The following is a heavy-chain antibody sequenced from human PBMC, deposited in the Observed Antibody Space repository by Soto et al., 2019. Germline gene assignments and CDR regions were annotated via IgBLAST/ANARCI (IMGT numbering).Heavy chain of an antibody. J-gene: IGHJ4*02. CDR2: ISGSGGST. Sequence: GGSLRLSCAASGFTFSSYAMSWVRQAPGKGLEWVSAISGSGGSTYYADSVKGRFTISRDNSKNTLYLQMSSLRAEDTAVYYCAKVSSTRITMVRGVILFPPYFDYWGQGTLVTVSS. V-gene: IGHV3-23*01. CDR1: GFTFSSYA. CDR3: AKVSSTRITMVRGVILFPPYFDY. D-gene: IGHD3-10*01.